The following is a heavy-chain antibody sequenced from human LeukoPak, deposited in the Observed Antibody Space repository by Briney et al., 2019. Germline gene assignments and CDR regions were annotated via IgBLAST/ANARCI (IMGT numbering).Heavy chain of an antibody. J-gene: IGHJ4*02. CDR3: ARDSPFGFY. CDR2: IKQDGSEK. CDR1: GFTFSDYW. D-gene: IGHD3-10*01. Sequence: GGSLRLSCAASGFTFSDYWMSWVRQAPGRGLEWVANIKQDGSEKNYVDSVKGRFIISRDNAKNSLYLQMNSLRAEDTAVYYCARDSPFGFYWGQGTLVTVSS. V-gene: IGHV3-7*01.